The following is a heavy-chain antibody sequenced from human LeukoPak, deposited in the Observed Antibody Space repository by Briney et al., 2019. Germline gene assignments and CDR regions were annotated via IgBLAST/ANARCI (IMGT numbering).Heavy chain of an antibody. Sequence: GGSLRLSCAASGFPFSSAWMSWVRQAPGKGLEWVGRIKSRTDGGTTDHAASVKGRFTISRDDSENTVYLQMNSLKTEDTAVYYCTTSTAPRMWGQGTLVNVSS. J-gene: IGHJ4*02. CDR1: GFPFSSAW. CDR3: TTSTAPRM. D-gene: IGHD2-2*01. V-gene: IGHV3-15*01. CDR2: IKSRTDGGTT.